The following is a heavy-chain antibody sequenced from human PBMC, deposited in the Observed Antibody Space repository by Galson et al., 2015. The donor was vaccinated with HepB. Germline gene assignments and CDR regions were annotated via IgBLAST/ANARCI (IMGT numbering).Heavy chain of an antibody. V-gene: IGHV3-48*01. CDR1: GFTFSGYS. Sequence: SLRLSCAASGFTFSGYSMNWVRQAPGKGLEWVSYISSSSSTIYYADSVKGRFTISRDNAKNSLYLQMNSLRAEDTAVYYCASLYSNYEDYYYMDVWGKGTTVTVSS. D-gene: IGHD4-11*01. J-gene: IGHJ6*03. CDR2: ISSSSSTI. CDR3: ASLYSNYEDYYYMDV.